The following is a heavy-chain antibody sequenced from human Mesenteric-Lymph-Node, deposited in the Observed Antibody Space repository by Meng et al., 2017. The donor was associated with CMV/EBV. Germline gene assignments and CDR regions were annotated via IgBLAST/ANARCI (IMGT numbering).Heavy chain of an antibody. V-gene: IGHV3-30*04. CDR3: ARGGVVVAIRGPEY. Sequence: GESLKISCAASGFSFNNYAMHWVRQAPGKGLEWLAFISYDGNDKSYADSVNGRFTISRDNSKNTLDLQMIGLRIEDTAVYYCARGGVVVAIRGPEYWGQGTLVTVSS. CDR2: ISYDGNDK. D-gene: IGHD2-15*01. J-gene: IGHJ4*02. CDR1: GFSFNNYA.